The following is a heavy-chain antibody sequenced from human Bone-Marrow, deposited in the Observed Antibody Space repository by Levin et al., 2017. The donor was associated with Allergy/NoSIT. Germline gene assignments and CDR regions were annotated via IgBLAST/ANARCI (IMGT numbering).Heavy chain of an antibody. CDR2: VEYTGRA. V-gene: IGHV4-61*08. D-gene: IGHD1-26*01. J-gene: IGHJ4*02. CDR1: GVSVTSGGHH. CDR3: AKIREDKNSGIPYYFDY. Sequence: SETLSLTCSVSGVSVTSGGHHWSWIRQSSERGLEWLGYVEYTGRATNEPALESRVRISLDTSKNQFSLKLTSVTTSDTAVYYCAKIREDKNSGIPYYFDYWGQGILVTVSS.